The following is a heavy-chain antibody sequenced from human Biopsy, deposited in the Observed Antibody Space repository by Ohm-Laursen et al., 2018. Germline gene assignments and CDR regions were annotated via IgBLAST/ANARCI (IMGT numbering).Heavy chain of an antibody. CDR2: ISYSRDT. CDR3: ARHPTGFWFDP. CDR1: GGSISGSS. J-gene: IGHJ5*02. V-gene: IGHV4-59*08. Sequence: SETLSLTCTVSGGSISGSSWSWIRQAPGKGLEWIGYISYSRDTNYNPSLKSRITISVDTSTNQFSLKVSSVTAADTALYFCARHPTGFWFDPWGHGTLVTVSS.